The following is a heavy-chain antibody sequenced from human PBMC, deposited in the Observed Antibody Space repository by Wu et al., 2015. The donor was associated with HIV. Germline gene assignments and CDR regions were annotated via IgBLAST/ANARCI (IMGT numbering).Heavy chain of an antibody. CDR1: AGTLSNSA. J-gene: IGHJ4*02. V-gene: IGHV1-69*12. CDR3: ARAGVRGGTYRILIDS. Sequence: QVQLVQSGPEVKKPGSSVQVSCKASAGTLSNSAISWVRQAPGQGLEWIGGIIPIFGTRNYAQKFQDRVTFTADESTNTAYMELTSLTYDDTAIFYCARAGVRGGTYRILIDSWGQGSLVIVSS. D-gene: IGHD1-26*01. CDR2: IIPIFGTR.